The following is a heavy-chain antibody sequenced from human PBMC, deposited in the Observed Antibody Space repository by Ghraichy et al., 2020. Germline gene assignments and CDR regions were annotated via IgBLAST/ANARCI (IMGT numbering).Heavy chain of an antibody. V-gene: IGHV2-70*11. CDR1: GFSLSTSGMC. J-gene: IGHJ6*02. CDR3: ARDITMVRGGRSMDV. D-gene: IGHD3-10*01. Sequence: QTLSLTCTFSGFSLSTSGMCVSWIRQPPGKALEWLARIDWDDDKYYSTSLKTRLTISKDTSKNQVVLTMTNMDPVDTATYYCARDITMVRGGRSMDVWGQGTTVTVSS. CDR2: IDWDDDK.